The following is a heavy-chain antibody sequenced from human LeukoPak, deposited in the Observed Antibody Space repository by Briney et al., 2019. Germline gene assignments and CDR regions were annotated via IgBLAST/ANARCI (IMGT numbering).Heavy chain of an antibody. V-gene: IGHV4-34*01. CDR2: INHSGST. D-gene: IGHD6-13*01. CDR1: GGSFSGYY. Sequence: ASETLSLTCAVYGGSFSGYYWSWIRQPPGKGLEWIGEINHSGSTNYNPSLKSRVTISVDTSKNQFSLKLSSVTAADTAVYYCARGRLPGIAAAGTTRQRRNYYMDVWGKGTTVTVSS. CDR3: ARGRLPGIAAAGTTRQRRNYYMDV. J-gene: IGHJ6*03.